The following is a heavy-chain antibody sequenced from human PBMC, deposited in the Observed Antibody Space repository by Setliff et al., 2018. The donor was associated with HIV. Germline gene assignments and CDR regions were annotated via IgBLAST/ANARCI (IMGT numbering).Heavy chain of an antibody. J-gene: IGHJ3*02. CDR1: GGSMSPYY. CDR2: IYPSGGT. Sequence: PSETLSLTCSVFGGSMSPYYWSWIRQSASKGLEWIGRIYPSGGTIYNPSLRSRVTLSVDTSQNQFSLRLTSVTAADTAIYYCARVFPPIRGAPFGTPPGAFDIWGQGTMVTVSS. V-gene: IGHV4-4*07. CDR3: ARVFPPIRGAPFGTPPGAFDI. D-gene: IGHD2-15*01.